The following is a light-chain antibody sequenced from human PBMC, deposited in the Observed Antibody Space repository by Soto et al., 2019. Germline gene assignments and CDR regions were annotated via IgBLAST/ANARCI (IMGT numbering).Light chain of an antibody. J-gene: IGKJ5*01. CDR3: KQYKEWPPFT. CDR1: QSVSSN. Sequence: EIVMTQSPATLSVSPGERATLSCRARQSVSSNLAWYQQKPGQAPSLLILGASTRATGVPARFSGSGSGTEFTLSISSLQSEDFAVYYCKQYKEWPPFTFGQGTRLEIK. CDR2: GAS. V-gene: IGKV3-15*01.